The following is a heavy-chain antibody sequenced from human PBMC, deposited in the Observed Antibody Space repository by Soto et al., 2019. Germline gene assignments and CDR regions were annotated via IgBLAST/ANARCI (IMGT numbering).Heavy chain of an antibody. CDR2: INAGNGNT. Sequence: ASVKVSCKASGYTFTSYAMHWVRQAPGQRLEWMGWINAGNGNTKYSQKFQGRVTITRDTSASTAYMELSSLRSEDTAVYYCARAGVVVVPAAALDYWGQGTLVTAPQ. V-gene: IGHV1-3*01. D-gene: IGHD2-2*01. CDR3: ARAGVVVVPAAALDY. CDR1: GYTFTSYA. J-gene: IGHJ4*02.